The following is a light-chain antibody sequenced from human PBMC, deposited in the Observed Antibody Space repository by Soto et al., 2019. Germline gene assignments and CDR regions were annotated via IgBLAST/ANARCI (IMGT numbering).Light chain of an antibody. CDR1: QGISSY. CDR3: QQANSYPWT. J-gene: IGKJ1*01. Sequence: AIRMTQSPSSFSASTVYRFTITCRASQGISSYLAWYQQKLGKAPKLLIYAASSLQSGVPSRFSGTRSGTDFTLTISSLQPEDFATYYCQQANSYPWTFGQGTKVDIK. V-gene: IGKV1-8*01. CDR2: AAS.